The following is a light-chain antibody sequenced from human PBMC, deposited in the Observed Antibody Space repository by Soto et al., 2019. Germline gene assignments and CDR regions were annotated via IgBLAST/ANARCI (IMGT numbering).Light chain of an antibody. CDR3: QQYDNSPLT. V-gene: IGKV3-20*01. J-gene: IGKJ4*01. Sequence: EIVLTQSPGTLSLSPGERATLSCRASQSVSSSFLAWYQQKPGQAPRLLIYGASIRATGIPDRFSGSGSGTDVTLTISRLEPEDFAVYYCQQYDNSPLTCGGGTKVEIK. CDR2: GAS. CDR1: QSVSSSF.